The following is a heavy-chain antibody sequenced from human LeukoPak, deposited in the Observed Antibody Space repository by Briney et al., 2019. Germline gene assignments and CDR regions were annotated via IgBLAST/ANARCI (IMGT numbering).Heavy chain of an antibody. CDR2: ISYDGSNK. D-gene: IGHD4-17*01. CDR1: GFTFSSYA. V-gene: IGHV3-30-3*01. CDR3: AREDYGDYGGCFDY. J-gene: IGHJ4*02. Sequence: PGRSLRLSCAASGFTFSSYATHWVRQAPGKGLEWVAVISYDGSNKYYADSVKGRFTISRDNSKNTLYLQMNSLRAEDTAVYYCAREDYGDYGGCFDYWGQGTLVTVSS.